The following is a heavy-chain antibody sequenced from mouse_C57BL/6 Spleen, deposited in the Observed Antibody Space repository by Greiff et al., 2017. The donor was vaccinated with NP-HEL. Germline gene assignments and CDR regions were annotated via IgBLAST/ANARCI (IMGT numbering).Heavy chain of an antibody. V-gene: IGHV1-55*01. Sequence: VQLQQSGAELVKPGASVKMSCKASGYTFTSYWITWVKQRPGQGLEWIGDIYPGSGSTNYNEKFKSKATLTVDTSSSTAYMQLSSLTSEDSAVYYCARPLLTTVVATSLDYWGQGTTLTVSS. J-gene: IGHJ2*01. CDR2: IYPGSGST. CDR1: GYTFTSYW. D-gene: IGHD1-1*01. CDR3: ARPLLTTVVATSLDY.